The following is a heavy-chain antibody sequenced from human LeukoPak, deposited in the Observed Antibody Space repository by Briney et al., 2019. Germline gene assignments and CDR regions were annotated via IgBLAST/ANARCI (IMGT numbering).Heavy chain of an antibody. CDR2: ISYDGSNK. J-gene: IGHJ4*02. CDR3: ARDPVAYCGGDCYSFDY. CDR1: GFTFSSYG. Sequence: GGSLRLSCAASGFTFSSYGMHWVRQAPGKGLEWVAVISYDGSNKYYADSVKGRFTISRDNSKNTLYLQMNSLRAEDTAVYYCARDPVAYCGGDCYSFDYWGQGTLVTVSS. V-gene: IGHV3-30*03. D-gene: IGHD2-21*02.